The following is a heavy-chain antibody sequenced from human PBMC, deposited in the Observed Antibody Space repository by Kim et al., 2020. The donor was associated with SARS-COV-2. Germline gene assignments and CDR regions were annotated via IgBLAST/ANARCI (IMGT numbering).Heavy chain of an antibody. CDR3: AGCGGSCSLQLFDY. CDR2: IIPIFGTA. J-gene: IGHJ4*02. CDR1: GGTFSSYA. D-gene: IGHD2-15*01. V-gene: IGHV1-69*13. Sequence: SVKVSCKASGGTFSSYAISWVRQAPGQGLEWMGGIIPIFGTANYAQKFQGRVTITADESTSTAYMELSSLRSEDTAVYYCAGCGGSCSLQLFDYWGQGTLVTVSS.